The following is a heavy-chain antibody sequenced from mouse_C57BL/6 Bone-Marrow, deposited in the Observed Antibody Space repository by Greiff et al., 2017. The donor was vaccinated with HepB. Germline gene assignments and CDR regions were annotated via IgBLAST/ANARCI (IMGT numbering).Heavy chain of an antibody. CDR1: GIDFSRYW. D-gene: IGHD1-1*01. CDR3: ARGLLRSPWFAY. V-gene: IGHV4-1*01. Sequence: EADGIDFSRYWMSWVRRAPGKGLEWIGEINPDSSTINYAPSLKDKFIISRDNAKNTLYLQMSKVRSEDTALYYCARGLLRSPWFAYWGQGTLVTVSA. J-gene: IGHJ3*01. CDR2: INPDSSTI.